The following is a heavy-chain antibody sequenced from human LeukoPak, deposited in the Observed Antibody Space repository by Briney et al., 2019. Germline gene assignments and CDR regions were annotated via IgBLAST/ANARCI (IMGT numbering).Heavy chain of an antibody. Sequence: SETLSLTCTVSGGSINSNYWSWIRQPPGKGLESIGYMHSTGSTNYNPSLKSRVTISVDTSKNQFSLKLSSVTAADTAVYYCARELLDGSYDGGAFDIWGQGTMVTVSS. J-gene: IGHJ3*02. D-gene: IGHD1-26*01. CDR2: MHSTGST. V-gene: IGHV4-4*08. CDR3: ARELLDGSYDGGAFDI. CDR1: GGSINSNY.